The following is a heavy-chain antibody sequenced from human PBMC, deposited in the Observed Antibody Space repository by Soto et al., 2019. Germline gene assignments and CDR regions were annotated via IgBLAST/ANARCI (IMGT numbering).Heavy chain of an antibody. CDR1: GFTFTSSA. D-gene: IGHD3-16*01. J-gene: IGHJ3*02. CDR2: IVVGSGNT. CDR3: AARSKNGYDWDAFDI. V-gene: IGHV1-58*02. Sequence: ASVKVSCKASGFTFTSSAMQWVRQARGQRLEWIGWIVVGSGNTNYAQKFQERVTITRDMSTSTAYMELSSLRSEDTAVYYCAARSKNGYDWDAFDIWGQGTMVTVSS.